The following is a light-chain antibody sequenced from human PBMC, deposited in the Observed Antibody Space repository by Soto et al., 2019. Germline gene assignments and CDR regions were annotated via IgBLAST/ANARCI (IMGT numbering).Light chain of an antibody. V-gene: IGKV1-5*01. J-gene: IGKJ3*01. CDR1: QSISTW. CDR3: QQYKNYLT. CDR2: GAY. Sequence: DIQMTQSPSTLSASVGDRVTITCRASQSISTWLAWYQQKPGKAPKVLIYGAYSLESGVPSRLSGSGSGTEFTINISTLHPDDFATHYCQQYKNYLTFGPGTKVDIK.